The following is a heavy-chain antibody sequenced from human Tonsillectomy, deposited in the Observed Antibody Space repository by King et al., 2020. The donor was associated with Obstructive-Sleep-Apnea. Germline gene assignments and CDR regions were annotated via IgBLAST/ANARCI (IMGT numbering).Heavy chain of an antibody. CDR1: GGSISSYY. CDR2: IYYSGST. J-gene: IGHJ4*02. Sequence: VQLQESGPGLVKPSETLSLTCTVSGGSISSYYWSWIRQPPGKGLEWIGYIYYSGSTNYNPSLKSRVTISVDTSKNQFSLKLCSVTAADTAVYYCARTPESEYSSSLIRGIFDYWGQGTLVTVSS. CDR3: ARTPESEYSSSLIRGIFDY. D-gene: IGHD6-6*01. V-gene: IGHV4-59*08.